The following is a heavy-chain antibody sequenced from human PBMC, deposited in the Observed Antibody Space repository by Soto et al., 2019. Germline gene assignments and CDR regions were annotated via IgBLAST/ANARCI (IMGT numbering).Heavy chain of an antibody. CDR3: ARAIAVAGPRGYYYYGMDV. D-gene: IGHD6-19*01. CDR1: VFTFSSYA. Sequence: PGGSLRLSCAASVFTFSSYAMHWFRQAPVKVLEWVAVISYDGSNKYYADSVKGRFTISRDNSKNTLYLQMNSLRAEDTAVYYCARAIAVAGPRGYYYYGMDVWGQGTPVTVSS. CDR2: ISYDGSNK. J-gene: IGHJ6*02. V-gene: IGHV3-30-3*01.